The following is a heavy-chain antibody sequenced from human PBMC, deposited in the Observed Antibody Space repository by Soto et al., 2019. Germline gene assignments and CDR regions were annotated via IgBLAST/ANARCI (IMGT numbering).Heavy chain of an antibody. J-gene: IGHJ4*02. CDR2: IYDSGST. CDR3: ARQLLY. CDR1: GGSISSSY. D-gene: IGHD2-2*01. V-gene: IGHV4-59*08. Sequence: QVQLQESGPGLVKPSETLSLTCTVSGGSISSSYWSWIRQPPGKGLEWIGYIYDSGSTYYNSSLKNRVTMSVDTSVNQFSLKLSSVTAAHTAVYYCARQLLYWGQGTPVTVYS.